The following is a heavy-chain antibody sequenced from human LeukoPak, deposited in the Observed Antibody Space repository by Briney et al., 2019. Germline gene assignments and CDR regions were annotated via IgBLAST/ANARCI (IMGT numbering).Heavy chain of an antibody. Sequence: ASVKVSCKASGDTFIKYDVTWGGQAPGKGGEGRGRIIPVFDTAKYAQNFQGRVTMTTDESSSTAYMELYSLRSEDTAVYYCALSAEKQLVYFDFWGQGTLVTVSS. CDR1: GDTFIKYD. V-gene: IGHV1-69*05. D-gene: IGHD6-13*01. J-gene: IGHJ4*02. CDR2: IIPVFDTA. CDR3: ALSAEKQLVYFDF.